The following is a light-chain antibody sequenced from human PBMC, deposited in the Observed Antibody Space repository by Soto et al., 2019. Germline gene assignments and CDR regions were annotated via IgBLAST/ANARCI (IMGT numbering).Light chain of an antibody. V-gene: IGKV3-20*01. J-gene: IGKJ5*01. Sequence: EIGLTKSPGTLSLTQGERATLSCRASQSVSGSYLAWYQQKPGQSPRLLIYGASSRATGIPDRFSGDGSGTDFTLTINILEPEDFALYYSPDYATPPITFGQGTRLEIK. CDR1: QSVSGSY. CDR3: PDYATPPIT. CDR2: GAS.